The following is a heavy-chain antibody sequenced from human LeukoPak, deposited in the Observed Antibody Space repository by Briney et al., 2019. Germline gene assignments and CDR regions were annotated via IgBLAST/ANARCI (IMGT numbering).Heavy chain of an antibody. D-gene: IGHD3-22*01. Sequence: SETLSFTCTASGGSISSYYWSWIRQPPGKGLEWIGYIYYSGSTNYNPSLKSRVTISVDTSKNQFSLKLSSVTAADTAVYYCARGNHYYDSSAYLAWESFQHWGQGTLVTVSS. V-gene: IGHV4-59*01. J-gene: IGHJ1*01. CDR1: GGSISSYY. CDR3: ARGNHYYDSSAYLAWESFQH. CDR2: IYYSGST.